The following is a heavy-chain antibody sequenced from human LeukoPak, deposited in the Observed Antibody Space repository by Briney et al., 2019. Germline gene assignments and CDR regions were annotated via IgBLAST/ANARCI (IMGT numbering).Heavy chain of an antibody. CDR2: IRYDGSNK. D-gene: IGHD6-19*01. J-gene: IGHJ4*02. CDR1: GFTFSSYG. V-gene: IGHV3-30*02. Sequence: PGGSLRLSCAASGFTFSSYGMHWVRQAPGKGLEWVAFIRYDGSNKYYADSVKGRFTISRDNSKNTLCLQMNSLRAEDTAVYYCAKDGYSSVDYWGQGTLVTVSS. CDR3: AKDGYSSVDY.